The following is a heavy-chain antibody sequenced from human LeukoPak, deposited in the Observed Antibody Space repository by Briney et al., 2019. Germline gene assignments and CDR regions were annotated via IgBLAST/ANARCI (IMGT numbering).Heavy chain of an antibody. CDR1: GGSISSSSYY. V-gene: IGHV4-39*07. D-gene: IGHD3-22*01. J-gene: IGHJ4*02. CDR3: ARLEYYDSPYFDY. CDR2: IYYSGST. Sequence: KPSETLSLTCTVSGGSISSSSYYWGWIRQPPGKGLEWIGSIYYSGSTYYNPSLKSRVTIPVDTSKNQFSLKLSSVTAADTAVYYCARLEYYDSPYFDYWGQGTLVTVSS.